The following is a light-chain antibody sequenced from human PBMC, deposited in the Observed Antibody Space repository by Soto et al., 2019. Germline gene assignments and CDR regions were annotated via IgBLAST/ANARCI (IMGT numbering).Light chain of an antibody. Sequence: EIVLTQSPGTLSLSPGEIATLSCRASQSVSSYLAWYQQKPGQAPRLLIYDASNRATGIPARFSGSGSGTDFTLTISSLEPEEFAVYYCQQRSNWPRALTFGGGTKVDI. J-gene: IGKJ4*01. CDR1: QSVSSY. CDR2: DAS. CDR3: QQRSNWPRALT. V-gene: IGKV3-11*01.